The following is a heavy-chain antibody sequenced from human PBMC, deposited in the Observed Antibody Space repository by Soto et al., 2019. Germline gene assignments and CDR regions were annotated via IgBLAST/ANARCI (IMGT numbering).Heavy chain of an antibody. CDR1: GYAFTSYG. V-gene: IGHV1-18*01. CDR3: VRDYLQYVTMTGSYSACFVP. J-gene: IGHJ5*02. CDR2: ISTCDSDR. Sequence: QIKMVQSGGEVKMPGASVKVSCKASGYAFTSYGISWVRQAPGQGPEWMGWISTCDSDRNYAQRFQDRLTITTATATSTAYMELRLLRSDATAVYYCVRDYLQYVTMTGSYSACFVPWGQGTLVTVPS. D-gene: IGHD3-9*01.